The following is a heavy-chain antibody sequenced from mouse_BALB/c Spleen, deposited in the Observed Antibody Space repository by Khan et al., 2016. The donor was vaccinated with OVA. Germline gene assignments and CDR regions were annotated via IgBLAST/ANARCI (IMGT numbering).Heavy chain of an antibody. CDR1: GYTFPEYT. CDR2: IDPKNGGT. Sequence: EVQRVESGPELVKPGASVKISCKTSGYTFPEYTVHWVKQSLGQSLDWIGVIDPKNGGTAYNQKFQGKATIAVDTSSSTAYMEFRNLTSEDSAVYYCAGDAGRYWGQGTSVTVAS. CDR3: AGDAGRY. V-gene: IGHV1-18*01. D-gene: IGHD3-3*01. J-gene: IGHJ4*01.